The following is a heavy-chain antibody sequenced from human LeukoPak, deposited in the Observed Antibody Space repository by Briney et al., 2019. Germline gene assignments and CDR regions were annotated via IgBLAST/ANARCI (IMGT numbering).Heavy chain of an antibody. V-gene: IGHV5-51*01. J-gene: IGHJ3*02. CDR3: ARRQAIDAFDI. CDR2: IYPDDSET. CDR1: GYRFTTDY. Sequence: ESLKISCKASGYRFTTDYIGWVRQMPGKGLEWMGIIYPDDSETNYSPSFQGQVSMSVDKSITTAYLQWSSLKASDTAMYYCARRQAIDAFDIWGQGTMVTVSS.